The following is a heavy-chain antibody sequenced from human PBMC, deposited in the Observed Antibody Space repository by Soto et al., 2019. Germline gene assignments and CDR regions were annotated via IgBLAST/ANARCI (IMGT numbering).Heavy chain of an antibody. CDR1: GDSITTNGYY. CDR2: VYWTGST. CDR3: ARSHYTYGLLNDY. V-gene: IGHV4-39*01. J-gene: IGHJ4*02. D-gene: IGHD2-8*01. Sequence: SETLSLTCSVTGDSITTNGYYWGWIRQPPGKGLQWIGNVYWTGSTFSHPSLTSRVFISVDTSKNEFSLRLTSVTAADTAVYYCARSHYTYGLLNDYCGPRTLVAVPS.